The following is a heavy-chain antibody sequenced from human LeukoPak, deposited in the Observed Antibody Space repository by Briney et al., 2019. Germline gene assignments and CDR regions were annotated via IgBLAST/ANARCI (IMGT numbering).Heavy chain of an antibody. V-gene: IGHV3-30*01. J-gene: IGHJ4*02. Sequence: PGGSLRLSCAASGFTFSSYAMRWVRQAPGKGLEWVAVISYNGSNKYYADSVRGRITISRDNSKNTLYMQMNSLRAEDPAVYYCARDRASSELLTLDYWGQRTLVTVSS. D-gene: IGHD1-26*01. CDR3: ARDRASSELLTLDY. CDR1: GFTFSSYA. CDR2: ISYNGSNK.